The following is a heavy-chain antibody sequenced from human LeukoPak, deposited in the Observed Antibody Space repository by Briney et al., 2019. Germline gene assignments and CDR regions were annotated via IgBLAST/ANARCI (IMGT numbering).Heavy chain of an antibody. D-gene: IGHD3-22*01. CDR2: IYYSGSD. CDR3: AREGLYDSSGYYRPVDY. V-gene: IGHV4-39*02. Sequence: SETLSLTCTVSGAFISSSSYYWGWIRQAPGKGLEWIVEIYYSGSDYNNPSLKSRFTLSIHTSKNQFSLDLTSVTAADTAVYYCAREGLYDSSGYYRPVDYWGQGTLVTVSS. CDR1: GAFISSSSYY. J-gene: IGHJ4*02.